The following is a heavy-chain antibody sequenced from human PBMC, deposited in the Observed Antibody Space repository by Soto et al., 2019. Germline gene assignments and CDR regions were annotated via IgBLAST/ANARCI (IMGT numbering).Heavy chain of an antibody. CDR2: INHSGST. CDR3: ARGNVVEQWLAPRWLDP. V-gene: IGHV4-34*01. J-gene: IGHJ5*02. CDR1: GGSFSGYY. D-gene: IGHD6-19*01. Sequence: PSETLSLTCAVYGGSFSGYYWSWIRQPPGKGLEWIGEINHSGSTNYNPSLKSRVTISVDTSKNQFSLKLSSVTAADTAVYYCARGNVVEQWLAPRWLDPWGQGTLVTVSS.